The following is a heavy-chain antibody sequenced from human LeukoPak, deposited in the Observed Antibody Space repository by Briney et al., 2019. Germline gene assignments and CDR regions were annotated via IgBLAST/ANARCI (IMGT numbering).Heavy chain of an antibody. V-gene: IGHV4-34*01. CDR3: ARRVRDGYNWAFDY. CDR1: GGSFSGYY. D-gene: IGHD5-24*01. J-gene: IGHJ4*02. Sequence: SETLSLTCAVYGGSFSGYYWSWIRQPPGKGLEWIGEINHSGSTNYNPSLKSRVTISVDTSKNQFSLKLSSVTAADTAVYYCARRVRDGYNWAFDYWGQGTLVTVSS. CDR2: INHSGST.